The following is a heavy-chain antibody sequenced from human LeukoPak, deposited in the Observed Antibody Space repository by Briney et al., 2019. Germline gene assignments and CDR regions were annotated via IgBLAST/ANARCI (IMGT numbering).Heavy chain of an antibody. Sequence: ASVKVSCKASGFTFTSSAVQWVRQARGQRLEWIGWIVVVSGNTNYAQKFQERVTINRDMSTSTAYMELSSLRSEDTAVYYCAAVGGLLWFGELLGGFDPWGQGTLVTVSS. J-gene: IGHJ5*02. CDR3: AAVGGLLWFGELLGGFDP. D-gene: IGHD3-10*01. CDR1: GFTFTSSA. V-gene: IGHV1-58*01. CDR2: IVVVSGNT.